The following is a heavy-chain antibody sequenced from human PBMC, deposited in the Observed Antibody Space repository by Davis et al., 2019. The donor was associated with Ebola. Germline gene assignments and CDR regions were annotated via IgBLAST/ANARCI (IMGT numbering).Heavy chain of an antibody. V-gene: IGHV3-74*01. Sequence: GESLKISCAASGFTFSSYWMHWVRQAPGKGLVWVSRINSDGSSTSYADSVKGRFTISRDNAKNTLYLQMNSLRAEDTAVYYCARASHYYYGMDVWGQGTTVTVSS. J-gene: IGHJ6*02. CDR3: ARASHYYYGMDV. CDR1: GFTFSSYW. CDR2: INSDGSST.